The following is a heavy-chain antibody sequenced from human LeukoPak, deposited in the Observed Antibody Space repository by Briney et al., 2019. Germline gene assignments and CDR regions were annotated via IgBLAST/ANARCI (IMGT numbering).Heavy chain of an antibody. CDR1: GFTFSSYA. V-gene: IGHV3-23*01. CDR3: AKESRWTTMVRGVIITGAFDI. CDR2: ISGSGGST. J-gene: IGHJ3*02. Sequence: GGSLRLSCAASGFTFSSYAMSWVRQAPGKGLEWVSAISGSGGSTYYADSVKGRFTISRDNSKNTLYLQMNSLRAEDTAVYYCAKESRWTTMVRGVIITGAFDIWGQGTMVTVSS. D-gene: IGHD3-10*01.